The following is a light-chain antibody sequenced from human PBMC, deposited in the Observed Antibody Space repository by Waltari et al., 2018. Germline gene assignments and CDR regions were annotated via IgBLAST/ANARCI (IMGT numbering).Light chain of an antibody. CDR3: QQYGGSPDT. CDR1: QSVHNDN. J-gene: IGKJ5*01. Sequence: ENVLTQSPGTLSLSPVERATLSCRASQSVHNDNLAWFQQKPGQAPRLLIFGASSRATGIPDRFSGSGSGTDFILTISRVEPEDFGLYYCQQYGGSPDTFGQGTRLEIK. V-gene: IGKV3-20*01. CDR2: GAS.